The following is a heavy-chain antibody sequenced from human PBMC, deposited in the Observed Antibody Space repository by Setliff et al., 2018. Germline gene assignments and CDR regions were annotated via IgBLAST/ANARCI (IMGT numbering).Heavy chain of an antibody. J-gene: IGHJ4*02. CDR2: IGGHNDDP. Sequence: ASVKVSCKASGYPFNNYGISWLRQTPGQGLEWMGWIGGHNDDPLFAQKFQGRVTMTTDTSTTTAYMELKSLRSGDTAVYYCARSWRAGALNHFDYWGQGSRVTVSS. V-gene: IGHV1-18*01. D-gene: IGHD3-3*01. CDR3: ARSWRAGALNHFDY. CDR1: GYPFNNYG.